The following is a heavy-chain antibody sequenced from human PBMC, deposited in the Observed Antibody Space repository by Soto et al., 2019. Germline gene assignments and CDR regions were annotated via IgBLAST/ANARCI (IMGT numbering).Heavy chain of an antibody. Sequence: GSLRLSCAASGFTFSSYGMHWVRQAPGKGLEWVAFISYDGSNKYYADSVKGRFTISRDNSKNTLYLQMNSLRAEDTAVYYCAKVHHSSSWYVDYWGQGTLVTVSS. CDR3: AKVHHSSSWYVDY. CDR2: ISYDGSNK. CDR1: GFTFSSYG. V-gene: IGHV3-30*18. D-gene: IGHD6-13*01. J-gene: IGHJ4*02.